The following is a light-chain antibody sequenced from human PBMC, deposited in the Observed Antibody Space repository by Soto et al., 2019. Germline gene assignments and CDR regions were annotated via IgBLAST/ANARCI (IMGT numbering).Light chain of an antibody. CDR1: QGISSY. V-gene: IGKV1-8*01. CDR2: AAS. Sequence: AIRMTQSPSSFSASTGDRVTITCRASQGISSYLAWYQQRPGKVPKLLIYAASTLQSGVPSRFSGSGSGTEFTLTISSLQPDDFATYYCQNYNSYSEACGQGTKVDIK. CDR3: QNYNSYSEA. J-gene: IGKJ1*01.